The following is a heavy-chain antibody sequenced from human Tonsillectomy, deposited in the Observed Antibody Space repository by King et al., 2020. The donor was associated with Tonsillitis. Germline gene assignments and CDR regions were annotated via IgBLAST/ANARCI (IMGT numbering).Heavy chain of an antibody. J-gene: IGHJ4*02. CDR3: ARLDYYDSSVDY. CDR2: IDYRGST. V-gene: IGHV4-39*02. Sequence: VQLQESGPGLVKPSETLSLTCTVSGGSISSSSYYWGWIRQPPGKGLEWIGSIDYRGSTYYNPSLKSRVTISVDTSKTHSSLKLSSVTAADTAVYYCARLDYYDSSVDYWGQGTLVTVSS. D-gene: IGHD3-22*01. CDR1: GGSISSSSYY.